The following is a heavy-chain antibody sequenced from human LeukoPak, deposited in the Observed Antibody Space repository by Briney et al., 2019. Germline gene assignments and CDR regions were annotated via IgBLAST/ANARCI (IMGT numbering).Heavy chain of an antibody. J-gene: IGHJ4*02. CDR1: GFTFSNYE. CDR2: ISSSGDSI. Sequence: SGGSLRLSCAASGFTFSNYEMNWVRQAPGKGLEWVSYISSSGDSIYYADSVKGRFTISRDNAKNSLYLQMNSLRAEDDTAVYYCARDLYSSGWLLPGYWGQGTLVTVSS. CDR3: ARDLYSSGWLLPGY. V-gene: IGHV3-48*03. D-gene: IGHD6-19*01.